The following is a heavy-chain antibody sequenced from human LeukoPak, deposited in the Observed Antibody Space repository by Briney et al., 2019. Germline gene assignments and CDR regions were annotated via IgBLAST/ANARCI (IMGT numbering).Heavy chain of an antibody. CDR3: ARDSSSWYVSEH. Sequence: GGSLRLSCSASGFSFSNYAMHWVRQAPGKGLEYVSAISTNGGHTYYADSVQGRFTISRDNAKNSLYLQMNSLRAEDTALYYCARDSSSWYVSEHWGQGTLVTVSS. CDR2: ISTNGGHT. V-gene: IGHV3-64*04. CDR1: GFSFSNYA. D-gene: IGHD6-13*01. J-gene: IGHJ1*01.